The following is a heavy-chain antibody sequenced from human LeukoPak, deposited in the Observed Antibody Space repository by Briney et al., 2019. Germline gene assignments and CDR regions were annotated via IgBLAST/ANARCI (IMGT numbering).Heavy chain of an antibody. V-gene: IGHV4-59*08. CDR3: ARRGHHGSGTGNGLDV. D-gene: IGHD3-10*01. J-gene: IGHJ6*02. CDR1: GDSISSYW. Sequence: SETLSLTCTVSGDSISSYWWNWIRQPPGKGLEWIWYIYYSGSTQYNPSLKSRVAISIDTSKNQFSLKLSSVTAADTAVYYCARRGHHGSGTGNGLDVWGQGTTVTVSS. CDR2: IYYSGST.